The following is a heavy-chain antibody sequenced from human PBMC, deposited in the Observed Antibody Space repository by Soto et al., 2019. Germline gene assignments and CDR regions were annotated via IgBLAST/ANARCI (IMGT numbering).Heavy chain of an antibody. CDR3: ASDATKDYYYDRRGIGSPFDY. J-gene: IGHJ4*02. CDR1: GFTFSKFG. Sequence: QVQLVESGGGVVQPGRSLRLSCAAYGFTFSKFGMHWVRQAPGKGLEWLAVISFDGSTKYHADSVKGRFTVSRDNSKNTLYLQMNSLRADDTAVYHCASDATKDYYYDRRGIGSPFDYWGQGTLVTVSS. D-gene: IGHD3-22*01. CDR2: ISFDGSTK. V-gene: IGHV3-33*05.